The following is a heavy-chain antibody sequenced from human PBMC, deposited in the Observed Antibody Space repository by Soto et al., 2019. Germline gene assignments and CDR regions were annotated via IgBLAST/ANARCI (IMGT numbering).Heavy chain of an antibody. J-gene: IGHJ3*02. V-gene: IGHV4-31*03. CDR2: IYLRWNT. CDR1: GDSISRIDYY. CDR3: AREGGSYDSGGYLIRGAFDI. D-gene: IGHD3-22*01. Sequence: SETLSLTCSVSGDSISRIDYYWTWLRQHPEKGLELIGNIYLRWNTCYSASLESRLTISVDTSKNQFSLKWSSVTAANTAVYYCAREGGSYDSGGYLIRGAFDIWGQGTMVTVSS.